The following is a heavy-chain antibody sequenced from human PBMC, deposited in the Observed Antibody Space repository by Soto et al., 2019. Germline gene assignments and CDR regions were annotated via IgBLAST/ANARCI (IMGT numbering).Heavy chain of an antibody. D-gene: IGHD3-22*01. V-gene: IGHV1-69*01. CDR3: ARGGGGGYDSSGYLNWFDP. CDR1: GGTFSSYA. J-gene: IGHJ5*02. Sequence: QVQLVQSGAEVKKPGSSVKVSCKASGGTFSSYAISWVRQAPGQGLEWMGGIIPIFGTANYAQKFQGRVTITADESTSTAYRGLSSRRSEDTAVYYCARGGGGGYDSSGYLNWFDPWGQGTLVTVSS. CDR2: IIPIFGTA.